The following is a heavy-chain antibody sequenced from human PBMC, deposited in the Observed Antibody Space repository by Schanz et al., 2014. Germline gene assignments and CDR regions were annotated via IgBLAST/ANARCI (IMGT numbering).Heavy chain of an antibody. D-gene: IGHD3-10*01. CDR1: GYTFTSDS. V-gene: IGHV1-46*01. J-gene: IGHJ4*02. CDR2: INPSGGST. Sequence: QVQLVQSGTQVKKPGASVKVSCKASGYTFTSDSMHWVRQAPGQGLEWMGMINPSGGSTTYAQKFQGRVTMTRDTSTSTVYMELSSLRAEDTAVYYCARDGRPPFYGSGEHYYWGQGTLGTVSS. CDR3: ARDGRPPFYGSGEHYY.